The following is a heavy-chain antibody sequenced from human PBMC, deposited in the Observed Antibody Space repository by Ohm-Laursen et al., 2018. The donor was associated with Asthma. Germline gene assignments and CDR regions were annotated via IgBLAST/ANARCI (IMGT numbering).Heavy chain of an antibody. CDR2: RWYDGSNK. V-gene: IGHV3-33*01. CDR1: GFTFTSNG. CDR3: ARERVVPAAMGYYYYYGMDV. J-gene: IGHJ6*02. Sequence: SLSLSCTASGFTFTSNGMHWVRQGPGKGLEWVAVRWYDGSNKDYADYVKGRFTISRVNSKNTLYLQMNSLRAEDTAVYYCARERVVPAAMGYYYYYGMDVWGQGTTVTVS. D-gene: IGHD2-2*01.